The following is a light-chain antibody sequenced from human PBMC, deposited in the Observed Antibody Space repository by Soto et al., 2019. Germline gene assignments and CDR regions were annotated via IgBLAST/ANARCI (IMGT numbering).Light chain of an antibody. CDR2: HAS. CDR1: QSVGNNY. CDR3: QQYGWSPPIT. V-gene: IGKV3-20*01. Sequence: DIVLTQSPGTLSLSPGKRATLSCWASQSVGNNYLAWYQQKPGQAPRLLIYHASGRATGIPDRFSGSGSGTDFTLTISRLEPEDFAVYYCQQYGWSPPITFGQGTRLE. J-gene: IGKJ5*01.